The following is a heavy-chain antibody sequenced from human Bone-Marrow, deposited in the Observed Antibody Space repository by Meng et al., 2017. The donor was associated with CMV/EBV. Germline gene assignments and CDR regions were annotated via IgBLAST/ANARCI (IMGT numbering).Heavy chain of an antibody. CDR2: IYNDGST. D-gene: IGHD1-1*01. J-gene: IGHJ2*01. CDR1: GFPVSSKF. V-gene: IGHV3-66*02. CDR3: ARDLRSNWNDPQRYFDL. Sequence: GESLKISWAASGFPVSSKFMYWVRQAPGKGLEWVSVIYNDGSTYYADSVKGRFTFSRDNSKNTLYLQMNSLRVEDTAVYYCARDLRSNWNDPQRYFDLWGRGPLVPVSS.